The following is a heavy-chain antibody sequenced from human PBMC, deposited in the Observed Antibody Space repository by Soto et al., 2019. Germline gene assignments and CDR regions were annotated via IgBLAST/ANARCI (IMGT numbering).Heavy chain of an antibody. CDR3: ARGRDKRLLWFGELHNWFDP. CDR1: GGSIRSYY. J-gene: IGHJ5*02. Sequence: SETLSLTCTVSGGSIRSYYWSWIRQPPGKGLELIGEINHSGSTNYNPSLKSRVTISVDTSKNQFSLKLSSVTAADTAVYYCARGRDKRLLWFGELHNWFDPWGQGTLVTVS. D-gene: IGHD3-10*01. CDR2: INHSGST. V-gene: IGHV4-34*01.